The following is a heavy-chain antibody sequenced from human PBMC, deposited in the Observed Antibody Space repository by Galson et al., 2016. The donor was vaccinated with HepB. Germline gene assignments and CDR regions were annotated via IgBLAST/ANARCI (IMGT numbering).Heavy chain of an antibody. Sequence: SLRLSCAASGFTFSSYNMNWVRQAPGKGLEWVSSISRSSRHIYYADSVKGRFTISRDNAKNSLYLQMNSLRVEDTAVYFCARDREGTSWFSADYDHYGMDVWGQGTTVTVSS. D-gene: IGHD6-13*01. CDR3: ARDREGTSWFSADYDHYGMDV. CDR1: GFTFSSYN. V-gene: IGHV3-21*01. CDR2: ISRSSRHI. J-gene: IGHJ6*02.